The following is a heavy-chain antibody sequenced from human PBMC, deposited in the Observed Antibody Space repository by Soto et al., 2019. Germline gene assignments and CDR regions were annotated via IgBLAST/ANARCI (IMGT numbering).Heavy chain of an antibody. J-gene: IGHJ4*02. CDR3: ARVPLGGDAHYFDY. V-gene: IGHV4-30-2*01. D-gene: IGHD4-17*01. CDR2: IYHSGST. CDR1: GGPISSGGYS. Sequence: SETXSLTCAVSGGPISSGGYSWSWIRQPPGKGLEWIGCIYHSGSTYYNPSLKSRVTISVDRSKNQFSLKLSSVTAADTAVYYCARVPLGGDAHYFDYWGQGTLVTVSS.